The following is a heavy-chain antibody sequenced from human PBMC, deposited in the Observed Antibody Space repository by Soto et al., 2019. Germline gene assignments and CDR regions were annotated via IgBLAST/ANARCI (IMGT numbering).Heavy chain of an antibody. CDR2: ISDDGNAK. CDR1: GFTFSSYG. J-gene: IGHJ4*02. D-gene: IGHD1-26*01. Sequence: GGSLRLSCAASGFTFSSYGMHWVRQAPGKGLEWVTVISDDGNAKYYADSVKGRFTISRDNSKNTLYLQMNSLRAEDTAVYYCAKDEWELRGLIDYWGQGTLVTVSS. V-gene: IGHV3-30*18. CDR3: AKDEWELRGLIDY.